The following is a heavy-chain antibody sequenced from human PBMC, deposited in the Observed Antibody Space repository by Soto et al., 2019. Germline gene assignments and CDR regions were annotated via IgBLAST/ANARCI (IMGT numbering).Heavy chain of an antibody. CDR1: GYTFTSYA. CDR3: ARDRNYYGSDSNWFHP. Sequence: ASVKVSCKASGYTFTSYAMHWVRQAPGQRLEWMGWINAGNGNTKYSQKFQGRVTITRDTSASTAYMELSSLRSEDTAVYYCARDRNYYGSDSNWFHPCGQGTLVTV. V-gene: IGHV1-3*01. D-gene: IGHD3-10*01. J-gene: IGHJ5*02. CDR2: INAGNGNT.